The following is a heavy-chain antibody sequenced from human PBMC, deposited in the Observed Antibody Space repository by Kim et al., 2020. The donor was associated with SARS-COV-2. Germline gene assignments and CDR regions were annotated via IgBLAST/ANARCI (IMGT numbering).Heavy chain of an antibody. D-gene: IGHD3-10*01. V-gene: IGHV4-34*01. Sequence: PPLQGSVTITVDTSKNQFSLKLSSVTAADTAVYYCARGGITMVRGPIDYWGQGTLVTVSS. CDR3: ARGGITMVRGPIDY. J-gene: IGHJ4*02.